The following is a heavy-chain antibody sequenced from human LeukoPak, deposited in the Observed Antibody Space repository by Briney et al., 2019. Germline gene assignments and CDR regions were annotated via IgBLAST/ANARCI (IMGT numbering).Heavy chain of an antibody. CDR1: EFTFSSYW. CDR3: ARVGARQILEY. D-gene: IGHD4-17*01. Sequence: GGSLRLSCAASEFTFSSYWMSWVRQAPGKGLEWVANIKQDGGEKYYLDSVKGRFTVSEDNAKNSLYLQMSSRRAEDTAVYYCARVGARQILEYWGQGTLVTVSS. CDR2: IKQDGGEK. J-gene: IGHJ4*02. V-gene: IGHV3-7*01.